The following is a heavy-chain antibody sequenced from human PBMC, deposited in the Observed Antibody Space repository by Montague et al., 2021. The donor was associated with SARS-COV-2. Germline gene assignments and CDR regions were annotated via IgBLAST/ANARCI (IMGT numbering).Heavy chain of an antibody. V-gene: IGHV4-59*01. CDR1: GASITTYY. J-gene: IGHJ4*02. Sequence: SETLSLTCSVSGASITTYYWSWIRQAPGKGLEWIAYIFHSGHTNYNPSLRSRVAISIDTSRDQFSLSLTSITAADTAVYYCARQPYLASAYYFDYWGLGTLATVSS. D-gene: IGHD3-10*01. CDR2: IFHSGHT. CDR3: ARQPYLASAYYFDY.